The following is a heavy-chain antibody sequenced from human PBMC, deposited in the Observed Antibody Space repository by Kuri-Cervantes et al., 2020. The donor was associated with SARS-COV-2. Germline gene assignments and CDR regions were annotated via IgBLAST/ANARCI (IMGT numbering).Heavy chain of an antibody. CDR2: ISDSGST. CDR3: ARDRRSDLVTVFEY. V-gene: IGHV4-59*01. Sequence: GSLRLSSTVSGGSINSYYWSWIRQPPGKGLEWIGYISDSGSTKYSPSLKSRITMSVDTSKNEFSLKVNSVTDADTAVYYCARDRRSDLVTVFEYWGQGTLVTVSS. D-gene: IGHD2-21*02. J-gene: IGHJ4*02. CDR1: GGSINSYY.